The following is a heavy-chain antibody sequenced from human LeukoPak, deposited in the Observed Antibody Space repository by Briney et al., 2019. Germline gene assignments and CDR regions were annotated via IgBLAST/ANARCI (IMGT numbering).Heavy chain of an antibody. D-gene: IGHD1-1*01. CDR1: GGSFSAYY. CDR3: ARGPTISETGYFDY. V-gene: IGHV4-34*01. Sequence: SETLSLTCAVYGGSFSAYYWSWIRQSPGKGLQWIAEVNHRGDTNYNPSVKGRVTISVDTSKNQFSLKVTSLTAADTAVYYCARGPTISETGYFDYWGQETLVTVSS. CDR2: VNHRGDT. J-gene: IGHJ4*03.